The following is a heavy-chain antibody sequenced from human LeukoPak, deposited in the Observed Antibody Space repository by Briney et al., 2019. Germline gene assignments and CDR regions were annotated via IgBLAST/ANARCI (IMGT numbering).Heavy chain of an antibody. Sequence: GGSLRLSCAASGFTFSSYGMHWVRQAPGKGLEWVAFIRYDGSNKYYADSVKGRFTISRDNSKNTLYLQMNSLRAEDTAVYYCAKGGLPIVVVVAADYFDYWGQGTLVTVSS. V-gene: IGHV3-30*02. CDR3: AKGGLPIVVVVAADYFDY. J-gene: IGHJ4*02. D-gene: IGHD2-15*01. CDR2: IRYDGSNK. CDR1: GFTFSSYG.